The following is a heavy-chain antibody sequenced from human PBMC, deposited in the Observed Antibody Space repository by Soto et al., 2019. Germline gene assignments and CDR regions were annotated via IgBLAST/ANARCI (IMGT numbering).Heavy chain of an antibody. Sequence: PSETLSLTCAISEDSVSSNSAAWNWIRQSPSRGLEWLGRTYYRSKWYNDYAVSVKSRITINPDTSKNQFSLQLNSVTPEDTAVYYCARGGRSGRDRYYYSGMDVRGQGTKVTVAS. CDR1: EDSVSSNSAA. D-gene: IGHD1-26*01. J-gene: IGHJ6*02. CDR2: TYYRSKWYN. CDR3: ARGGRSGRDRYYYSGMDV. V-gene: IGHV6-1*01.